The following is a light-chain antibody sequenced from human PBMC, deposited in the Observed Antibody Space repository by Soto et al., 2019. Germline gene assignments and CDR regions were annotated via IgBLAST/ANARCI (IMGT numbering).Light chain of an antibody. V-gene: IGKV1-12*01. CDR1: QGINSW. Sequence: DIQMTQSPSSVSASVGDRVTITCRASQGINSWLAWYQQRPGKAPKLLIYAASSLQSGVPSRFSGSGAGTDFHLTISSLKTEDFATYYCQHSNSFPYTFGQGTKLELK. J-gene: IGKJ2*01. CDR3: QHSNSFPYT. CDR2: AAS.